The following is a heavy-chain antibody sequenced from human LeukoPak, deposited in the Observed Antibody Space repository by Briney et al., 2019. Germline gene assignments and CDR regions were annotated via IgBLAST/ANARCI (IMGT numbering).Heavy chain of an antibody. CDR3: ARGIIWVDY. D-gene: IGHD3-10*01. CDR2: INWNGGST. V-gene: IGHV3-20*04. CDR1: GFTFDDYG. Sequence: GGSPRLSCAASGFTFDDYGMTWVRQAPGKGLEWVSGINWNGGSTGYADSVKGRFTISRDNAKNSLSLQMNSLRAEDTALYYCARGIIWVDYWGQGILVTVPS. J-gene: IGHJ4*02.